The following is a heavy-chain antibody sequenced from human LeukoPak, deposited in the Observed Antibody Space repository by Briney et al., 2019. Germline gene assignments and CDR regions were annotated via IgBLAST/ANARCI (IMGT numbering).Heavy chain of an antibody. J-gene: IGHJ3*02. CDR2: IFPSNSDT. CDR1: GYSFSRYW. V-gene: IGHV5-51*01. CDR3: ARPFSDAFDI. Sequence: GESLKISCKGSGYSFSRYWIAWVRQMPGKGLEWMGIIFPSNSDTRYSPSFEGQVTISADKSISTAYLQWSSLKASDTAMYYCARPFSDAFDIWGQGTMVTVSS.